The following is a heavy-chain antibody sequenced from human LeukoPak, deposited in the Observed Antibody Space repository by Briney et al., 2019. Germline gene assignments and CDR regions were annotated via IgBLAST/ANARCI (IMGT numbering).Heavy chain of an antibody. V-gene: IGHV1-46*01. CDR2: INPSGGST. CDR3: VRDEDYGIYVNFDF. Sequence: ASVKVSCKASGYTFTSYYMHWVRQAPGQGLEWMGVINPSGGSTSYAQKFQGRVTMTRDMSTSTAYMELRSLRSDDTAVYYCVRDEDYGIYVNFDFWGQGALVTVSS. CDR1: GYTFTSYY. J-gene: IGHJ4*02. D-gene: IGHD4-17*01.